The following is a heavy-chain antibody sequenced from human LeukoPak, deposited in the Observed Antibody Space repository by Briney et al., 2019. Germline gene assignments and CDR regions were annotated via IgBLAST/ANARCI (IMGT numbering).Heavy chain of an antibody. D-gene: IGHD3-3*01. CDR2: ISGSGGST. CDR3: AKITYYDFWSGSPLDY. CDR1: GFTFSSYA. V-gene: IGHV3-23*01. J-gene: IGHJ4*02. Sequence: GGSLRLSCAASGFTFSSYAMSWVRQAPGKGLEWVSAISGSGGSTYYADSVKGRFTISRDNSKNTLYLQMNSLRAEDTAVYYRAKITYYDFWSGSPLDYWGQGTLVTVSS.